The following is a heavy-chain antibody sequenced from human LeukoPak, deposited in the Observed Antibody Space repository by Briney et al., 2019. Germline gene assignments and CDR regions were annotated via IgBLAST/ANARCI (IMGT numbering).Heavy chain of an antibody. CDR1: GGSFSGYY. CDR2: INHSGST. D-gene: IGHD4-17*01. V-gene: IGHV4-34*09. Sequence: SETLSLTCAVYGGSFSGYYWSWIRQPPGKGLEWIGEINHSGSTYYNPSLKSRVTISVDTSKNQFSLKLSSVTAADTAVYYCARSNVSGDYRGYYFDYWGQGTLVTVSS. CDR3: ARSNVSGDYRGYYFDY. J-gene: IGHJ4*02.